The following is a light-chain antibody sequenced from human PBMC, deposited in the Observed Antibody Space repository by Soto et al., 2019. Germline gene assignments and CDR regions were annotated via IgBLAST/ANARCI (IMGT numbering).Light chain of an antibody. J-gene: IGLJ3*02. CDR3: SSYAGSNNLEVV. V-gene: IGLV2-8*01. Sequence: QSALTQPPSASGSPGQSVTIFCTGTSSDIGSCKYVSWYQQHPGKAPKLIIYEVIKRPSGVPDRFSGSKSGNTASLTVSGLQADDEADYYCSSYAGSNNLEVVFGGGTKLTVL. CDR1: SSDIGSCKY. CDR2: EVI.